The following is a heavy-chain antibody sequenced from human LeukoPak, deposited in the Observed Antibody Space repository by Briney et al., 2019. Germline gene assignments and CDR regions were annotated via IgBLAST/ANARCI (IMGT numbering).Heavy chain of an antibody. V-gene: IGHV1-46*01. Sequence: RASVKVSCKASGYIFTSYNIYWVRQAPGQGLEWMGIINPSGGSTNYAQKFQGRVTMTRDMSTSTVYMELSSLRSEDTAVYYCARGVRTYYMDVWGKGTTVTVSS. J-gene: IGHJ6*03. CDR1: GYIFTSYN. CDR2: INPSGGST. CDR3: ARGVRTYYMDV.